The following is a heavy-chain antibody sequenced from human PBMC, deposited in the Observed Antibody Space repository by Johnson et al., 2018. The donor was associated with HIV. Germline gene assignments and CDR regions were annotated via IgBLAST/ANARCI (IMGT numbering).Heavy chain of an antibody. CDR1: GFTFSSYG. J-gene: IGHJ3*02. D-gene: IGHD3-22*01. CDR3: TRGRLTYYYDSSGDDAFDI. V-gene: IGHV3-30*19. CDR2: ISFDGGAI. Sequence: QVQLVESGGGVVQPGGSLRLSCAASGFTFSSYGMHWVRQAPGKGLEWVAVISFDGGAIYYADSVEGRFTISRDNSKNSLYLQMNSLRAEDTALYYCTRGRLTYYYDSSGDDAFDIWGQGTMVTVSS.